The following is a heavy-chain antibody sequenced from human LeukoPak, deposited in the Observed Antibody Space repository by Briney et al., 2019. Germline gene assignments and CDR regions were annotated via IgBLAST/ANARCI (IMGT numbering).Heavy chain of an antibody. D-gene: IGHD4-23*01. J-gene: IGHJ1*01. Sequence: PGESLTLSCRGSGYIFTSYWIGWVRQTPGKGLEWMGIIYPGDSDTRYSPSFQGQVTISADKSISTAYLQWSSLKASDTAMYYCARLTMVVTHFQHWGQGTLVTVSS. CDR3: ARLTMVVTHFQH. CDR2: IYPGDSDT. CDR1: GYIFTSYW. V-gene: IGHV5-51*03.